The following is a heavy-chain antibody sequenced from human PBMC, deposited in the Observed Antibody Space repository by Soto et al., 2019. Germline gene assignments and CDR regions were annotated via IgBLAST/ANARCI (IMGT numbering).Heavy chain of an antibody. V-gene: IGHV3-72*01. J-gene: IGHJ5*02. CDR1: GFTFSDHY. CDR2: IRNKGGFIT. Sequence: EVQLVESGGGLVQPGGSLRLSCGASGFTFSDHYMDWVRQAPGKGLEWVARIRNKGGFITEYAASVQGRFTVSRDDSKNSVFLQMNSLKPEDTALYYFASRQRISSVWSNHWGLGTLVTVSS. CDR3: ASRQRISSVWSNH. D-gene: IGHD6-19*01.